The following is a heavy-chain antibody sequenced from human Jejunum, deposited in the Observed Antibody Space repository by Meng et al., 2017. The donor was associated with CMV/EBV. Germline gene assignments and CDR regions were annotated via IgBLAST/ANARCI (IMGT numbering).Heavy chain of an antibody. CDR3: ARLGISLIRGVSS. V-gene: IGHV4-39*01. Sequence: SVGSISGSNSYWGWIRQHPRKGLEWMVTMSHSGNTYPNPSLKSRVTTSVDTSKNQFSLKVSSVTAADTAVYYCARLGISLIRGVSSWGQGTLVTVSS. D-gene: IGHD3-10*01. J-gene: IGHJ5*02. CDR2: MSHSGNT. CDR1: VGSISGSNSY.